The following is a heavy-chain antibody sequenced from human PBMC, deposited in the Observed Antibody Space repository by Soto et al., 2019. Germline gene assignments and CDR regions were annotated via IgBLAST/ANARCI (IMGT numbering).Heavy chain of an antibody. CDR1: GDSVSSDSAS. Sequence: PSQTLSLTRAISGDSVSSDSASWNWSRQSPSRGLEWLGRTYYRSKWYNDYAVSVKSRITINPDTSKNQFSLQLNSVTPEDTAVYYCARGAVTCYISGWSDDPFLISCQATLVT. D-gene: IGHD6-19*01. V-gene: IGHV6-1*01. J-gene: IGHJ3*02. CDR3: ARGAVTCYISGWSDDPFLI. CDR2: TYYRSKWYN.